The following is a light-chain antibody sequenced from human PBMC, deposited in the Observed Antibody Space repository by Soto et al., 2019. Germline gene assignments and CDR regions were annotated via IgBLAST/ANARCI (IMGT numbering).Light chain of an antibody. J-gene: IGKJ2*01. Sequence: DIQMPQSPSSLSASVGDSVTITRRASQTINSYLNWYQQKPGRAPKLLIYAASSLQGGVPSRFSGSGSGTDFTLTISSLQPEDFATYYCHQSYSMPNTFGQGTKLEIQ. V-gene: IGKV1-39*01. CDR2: AAS. CDR1: QTINSY. CDR3: HQSYSMPNT.